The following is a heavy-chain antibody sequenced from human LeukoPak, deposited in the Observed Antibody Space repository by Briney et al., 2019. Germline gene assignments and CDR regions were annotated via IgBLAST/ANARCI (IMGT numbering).Heavy chain of an antibody. V-gene: IGHV1-69*02. J-gene: IGHJ3*02. CDR2: IIPILGIA. D-gene: IGHD3-22*01. Sequence: SVKVSCKASAGTFSSYTISWVRQAPGQGIEWMGRIIPILGIANYAQKFQGRVTITADKSTSTAYMELSSLRSEDTAVYYCARQNAYYYDSSGYPEHAFDIWGQGTMVTVSS. CDR3: ARQNAYYYDSSGYPEHAFDI. CDR1: AGTFSSYT.